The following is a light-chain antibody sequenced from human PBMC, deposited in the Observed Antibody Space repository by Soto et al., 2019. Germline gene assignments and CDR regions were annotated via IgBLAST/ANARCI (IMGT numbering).Light chain of an antibody. CDR2: EVS. V-gene: IGLV2-14*01. Sequence: QSALTQPASVSGSPGQSITISCTGTSSDVGGYNYVSWYQHHPGKAPKLVIYEVSNRPSGVSNRFSGSKSGNTASLTISGLQAEDEADYYCISYTSTTTVEVFGGGTKLTVL. CDR1: SSDVGGYNY. CDR3: ISYTSTTTVEV. J-gene: IGLJ3*02.